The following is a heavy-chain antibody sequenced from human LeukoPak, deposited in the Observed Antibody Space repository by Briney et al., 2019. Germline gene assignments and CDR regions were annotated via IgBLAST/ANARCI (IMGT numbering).Heavy chain of an antibody. CDR2: ISDSSSTK. Sequence: GGSLRLSCAASGFTFSSHGMSWVRQAPGKGLEWISYISDSSSTKKYADSVKGRFTISRDNARNSLYLQMNSLRAEDTAVYYCARVVTAAWYMAVWGKGTTVTVSS. CDR1: GFTFSSHG. J-gene: IGHJ6*04. V-gene: IGHV3-48*01. CDR3: ARVVTAAWYMAV. D-gene: IGHD2-2*01.